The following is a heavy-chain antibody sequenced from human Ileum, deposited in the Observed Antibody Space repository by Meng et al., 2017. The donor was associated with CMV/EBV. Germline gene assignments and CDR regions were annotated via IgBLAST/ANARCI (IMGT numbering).Heavy chain of an antibody. J-gene: IGHJ5*02. CDR1: TFTGYY. CDR3: ARETPYCSSTSCYIWFDP. D-gene: IGHD2-2*02. CDR2: INPNSGGT. Sequence: TFTGYYMHWVRQAPGQGLEWMGWINPNSGGTNYAQKFQGRVTMTRDTSISTAYMELSRLRSDDTAVYYCARETPYCSSTSCYIWFDPWGQGTPVTVSS. V-gene: IGHV1-2*02.